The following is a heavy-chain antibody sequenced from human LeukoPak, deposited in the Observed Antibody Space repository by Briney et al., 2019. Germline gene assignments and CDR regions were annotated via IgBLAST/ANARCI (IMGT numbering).Heavy chain of an antibody. CDR3: ARQSRDGSKTRGYYFDY. Sequence: GESLKISCQVSGYIFTNYWIGWLRQMPGKGLESMGIIYPGDSDTAYSPSFQGQVTISVDKSMSTVHLHWSSLTASDTAMYYCARQSRDGSKTRGYYFDYWGQGTLVSVSS. J-gene: IGHJ4*02. D-gene: IGHD3-10*01. V-gene: IGHV5-51*01. CDR2: IYPGDSDT. CDR1: GYIFTNYW.